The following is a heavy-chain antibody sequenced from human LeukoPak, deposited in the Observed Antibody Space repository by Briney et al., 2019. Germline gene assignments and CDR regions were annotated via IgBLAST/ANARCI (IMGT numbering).Heavy chain of an antibody. CDR3: ARAMRSQFRLYYYYYYMDA. CDR1: GFTVSSNY. V-gene: IGHV3-53*01. D-gene: IGHD2-2*01. J-gene: IGHJ6*03. Sequence: GGSLRLSCAASGFTVSSNYMSWVRQAPGKGLEWVSVIYSGGSTYYADSVKGRFTISRDNSKNTLYLQMNSLRAEDTAVYYCARAMRSQFRLYYYYYYMDAWGKGTTVTVSS. CDR2: IYSGGST.